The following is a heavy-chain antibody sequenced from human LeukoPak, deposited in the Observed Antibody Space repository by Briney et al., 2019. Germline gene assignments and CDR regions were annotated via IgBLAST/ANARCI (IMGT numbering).Heavy chain of an antibody. J-gene: IGHJ6*03. V-gene: IGHV4-4*02. CDR1: GGSISSSNW. CDR2: IYHSGST. Sequence: PSETLSLTCAVSGGSISSSNWWSWVRQPPGKGLEWIGEIYHSGSTNYNPSLKSRVTISVDKSKNQFSLKLSSVTAADTAVYYCARDRKPPGAARPRYYYYMDVWGKGTTVTVSS. CDR3: ARDRKPPGAARPRYYYYMDV. D-gene: IGHD6-6*01.